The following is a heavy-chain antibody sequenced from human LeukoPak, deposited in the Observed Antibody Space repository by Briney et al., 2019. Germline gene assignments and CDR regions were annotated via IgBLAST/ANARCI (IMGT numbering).Heavy chain of an antibody. D-gene: IGHD7-27*01. V-gene: IGHV4-30-4*08. CDR2: IYYSGST. Sequence: SETLSLTCTVSGGSISSGGYYWSWIRQHPGKGLEWIGYIYYSGSTYYNPSLKSRLTISVDTSKNQFSLRLSSVTAADTAVYYCARFNWGSNVRYYYAMDVWGQGTTVTVSS. CDR3: ARFNWGSNVRYYYAMDV. CDR1: GGSISSGGYY. J-gene: IGHJ6*02.